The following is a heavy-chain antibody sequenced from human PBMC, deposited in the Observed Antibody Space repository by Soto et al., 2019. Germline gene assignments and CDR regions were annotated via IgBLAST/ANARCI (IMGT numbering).Heavy chain of an antibody. J-gene: IGHJ4*02. Sequence: SETLSLTCTVSGGSINSDHWSWIRQLPGEGLEWIGYISYSGNTDYNPSLKSLVTISVDTSKNQFSLKLSSVTAADTAVYYCARVLSGSSLFDYWGQGTLVTVSS. CDR2: ISYSGNT. V-gene: IGHV4-59*01. D-gene: IGHD1-26*01. CDR3: ARVLSGSSLFDY. CDR1: GGSINSDH.